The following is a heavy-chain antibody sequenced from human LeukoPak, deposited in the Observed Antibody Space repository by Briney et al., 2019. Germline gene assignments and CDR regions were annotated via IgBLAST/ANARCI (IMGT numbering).Heavy chain of an antibody. V-gene: IGHV3-33*06. CDR1: GFTFSSYG. D-gene: IGHD3-22*01. J-gene: IGHJ4*02. CDR3: AKDYYDSSGHLDY. Sequence: GRSLRLSCAASGFTFSSYGMHWVRQAPGKGLEWVAVIWYDGSNKYYADSVKGRLTISRDNSKNTLYLQMNSLRADDTAVYYCAKDYYDSSGHLDYWGQGTLVTVSS. CDR2: IWYDGSNK.